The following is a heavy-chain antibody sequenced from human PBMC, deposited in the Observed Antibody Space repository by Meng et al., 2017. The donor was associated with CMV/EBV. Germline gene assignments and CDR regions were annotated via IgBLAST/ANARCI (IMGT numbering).Heavy chain of an antibody. CDR2: ISSSSSYI. J-gene: IGHJ5*02. Sequence: GESLKISCAASGFTFSSYAVYWVRQAPGKGLEWVSSISSSSSYIYYADSVKGRFTISRDNAKNSLYLQMNSLRAEDTAVYYCARGQGRIVVNWFDPWGQGTLVTVSS. CDR3: ARGQGRIVVNWFDP. D-gene: IGHD3-22*01. CDR1: GFTFSSYA. V-gene: IGHV3-21*01.